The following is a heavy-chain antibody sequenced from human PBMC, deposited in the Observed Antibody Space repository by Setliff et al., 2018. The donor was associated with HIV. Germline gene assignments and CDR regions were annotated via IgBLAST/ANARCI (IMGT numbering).Heavy chain of an antibody. Sequence: SETLSLTCTVSGGSISSSTYYWGWIRQPPGKGLEWIGSISYVGSTYYNPSLKSRATVSVDTSKNQFSLILTSVTAADTAVYYCTIPASSLAPNWGRGTQVTVSS. J-gene: IGHJ4*02. CDR3: TIPASSLAPN. CDR1: GGSISSSTYY. CDR2: ISYVGST. V-gene: IGHV4-39*01.